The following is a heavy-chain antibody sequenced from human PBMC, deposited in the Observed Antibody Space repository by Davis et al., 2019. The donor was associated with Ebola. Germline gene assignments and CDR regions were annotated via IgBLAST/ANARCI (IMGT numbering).Heavy chain of an antibody. V-gene: IGHV3-74*01. CDR3: ARDLVWNDY. CDR1: GFTFDDYA. D-gene: IGHD1-1*01. CDR2: INSDGSST. J-gene: IGHJ4*02. Sequence: HTGGSLRLSCAASGFTFDDYAMHWVRQAPGKGLEWVSRINSDGSSTNYADSVKGRFTISRDNAKNTLYLQMNSLRAEDTAFYYCARDLVWNDYWGQGTLVTVSS.